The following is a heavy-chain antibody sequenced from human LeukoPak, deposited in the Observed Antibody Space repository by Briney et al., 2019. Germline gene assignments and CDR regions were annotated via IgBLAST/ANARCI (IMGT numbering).Heavy chain of an antibody. V-gene: IGHV4-39*07. D-gene: IGHD5-18*01. CDR3: ARIGGYSYGGLDY. J-gene: IGHJ4*02. CDR1: GGSISSSTYY. CDR2: LYYSGNT. Sequence: SETLSLTCAVYGGSISSSTYYCAWIRQPPGRGLEWIGSLYYSGNTYYNPSLKSRVTISVDTSKNQCSLNLSSETAADTAVYYCARIGGYSYGGLDYWGQGTLVTVSS.